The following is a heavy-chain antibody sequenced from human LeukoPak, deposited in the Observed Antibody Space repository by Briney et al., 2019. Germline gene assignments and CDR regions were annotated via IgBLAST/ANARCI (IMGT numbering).Heavy chain of an antibody. D-gene: IGHD5-12*01. V-gene: IGHV3-23*01. CDR3: AKDPSLVATILGAFDY. Sequence: GGSLRLSCAASGFTFSNYGMSWVRQAPGKGLEWVSAISGSGGSTYYADSVKGRFTISRDNSKNTLYLQMNSLRAEDTAVHYCAKDPSLVATILGAFDYWGQGTLVTVSS. J-gene: IGHJ4*02. CDR2: ISGSGGST. CDR1: GFTFSNYG.